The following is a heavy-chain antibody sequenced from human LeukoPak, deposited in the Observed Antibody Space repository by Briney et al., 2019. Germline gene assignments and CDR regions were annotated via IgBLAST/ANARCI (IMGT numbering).Heavy chain of an antibody. CDR3: ARGAGAVAGTKTYYYCYYGMDV. CDR1: GFTFSSYA. J-gene: IGHJ6*04. Sequence: QPGGSLRLSCAASGFTFSSYAMHWVRQAPGKGLEWVAVISYDGSNKYYADSVKGRFTISRDNSKNTLYLQMNSLRAEDTAVYYCARGAGAVAGTKTYYYCYYGMDVWGKGTTVTVSS. D-gene: IGHD6-19*01. V-gene: IGHV3-30*04. CDR2: ISYDGSNK.